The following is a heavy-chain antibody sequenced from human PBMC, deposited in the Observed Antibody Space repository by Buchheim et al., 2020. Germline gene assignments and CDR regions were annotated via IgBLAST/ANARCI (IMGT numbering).Heavy chain of an antibody. V-gene: IGHV4-4*02. D-gene: IGHD6-13*01. CDR3: ARDRFGLGGVAAAHYGMDV. J-gene: IGHJ6*02. CDR2: VYRTGSF. Sequence: QVHLQESGPRLVKPSGTLFLTCTVSGDSVSSTNWWNWVRQSPGQGLEWIGEVYRTGSFNYNRSLRGRVSFSVDESKNQFFLRLSSVTAADTAVYFCARDRFGLGGVAAAHYGMDVWGQGTT. CDR1: GDSVSSTNW.